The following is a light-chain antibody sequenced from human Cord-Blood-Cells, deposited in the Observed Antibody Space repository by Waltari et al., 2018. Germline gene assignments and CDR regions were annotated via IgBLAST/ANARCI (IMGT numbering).Light chain of an antibody. V-gene: IGLV2-14*01. CDR2: DVS. CDR3: SSYTSSSTYVV. J-gene: IGLJ2*01. Sequence: QSALTQPASVSGSPGQSITISCTGTSSDVGGYNYVSWYQQHPGKAPILMIYDVSNRPSGVSNLFSGSTSGNTASLTISGLHAEAEADYYCSSYTSSSTYVVFGGGTKLSVL. CDR1: SSDVGGYNY.